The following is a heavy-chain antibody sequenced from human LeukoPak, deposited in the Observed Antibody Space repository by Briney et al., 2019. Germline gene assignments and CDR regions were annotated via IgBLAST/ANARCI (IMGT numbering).Heavy chain of an antibody. V-gene: IGHV3-30*18. CDR1: GFTFSSYA. Sequence: GRSLRLSCVASGFTFSSYAMHWVLQAPGKGLEWVSVISSDGRDKYYADSVKGRFTISRDNSKNTLYLQMNSLRAEDTAVYYCAKDTGPPPLGLRYYYYGMDVWGQGTTVTVSS. D-gene: IGHD5-12*01. CDR2: ISSDGRDK. J-gene: IGHJ6*02. CDR3: AKDTGPPPLGLRYYYYGMDV.